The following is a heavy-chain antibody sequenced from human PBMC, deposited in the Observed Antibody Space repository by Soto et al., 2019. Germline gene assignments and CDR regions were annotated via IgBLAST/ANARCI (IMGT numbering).Heavy chain of an antibody. CDR2: IIPIFGTA. D-gene: IGHD5-18*01. CDR3: ASSKFGRGYSYGYYYYYGMDV. J-gene: IGHJ6*02. V-gene: IGHV1-69*13. CDR1: GGTFSSYA. Sequence: SVKVSCKASGGTFSSYAISWVRQAPGQGLEWMGGIIPIFGTANYAQKFQGRVTITADESTSTAYMELSSLRSEDTAVYYCASSKFGRGYSYGYYYYYGMDVWGQGTTVTVSS.